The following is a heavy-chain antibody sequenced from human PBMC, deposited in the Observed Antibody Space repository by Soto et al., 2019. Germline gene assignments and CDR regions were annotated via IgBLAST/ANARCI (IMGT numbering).Heavy chain of an antibody. CDR1: GYTITSSG. D-gene: IGHD3-10*01. CDR3: ARDRARTTIFRRLNYSVPHDF. Sequence: AQVNVSCKSSGYTITSSGISWVRQAPGQGLEWMGWISAYNGNRNYAQKLQGRVTMTTDTSTSTAYMELRSLRSDDTAVYYCARDRARTTIFRRLNYSVPHDFSSHGSLVIGS. J-gene: IGHJ4*01. V-gene: IGHV1-18*04. CDR2: ISAYNGNR.